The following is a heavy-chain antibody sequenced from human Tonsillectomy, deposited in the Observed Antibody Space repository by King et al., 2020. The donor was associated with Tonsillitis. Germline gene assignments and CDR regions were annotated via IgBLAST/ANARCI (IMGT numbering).Heavy chain of an antibody. CDR3: ARPPGSSSISGAFGI. J-gene: IGHJ3*02. D-gene: IGHD2-2*01. Sequence: VQLVESGGGLVHSGGSLRLSCAASGFSFSSYSIDWVRQAPGKGLGWVSYIGSSSTNINSADSGKGRFTISRVNAKKSVYLQMNSLRAGDTAVYYCARPPGSSSISGAFGIWGQGTMVTVSS. CDR1: GFSFSSYS. V-gene: IGHV3-48*01. CDR2: IGSSSTNI.